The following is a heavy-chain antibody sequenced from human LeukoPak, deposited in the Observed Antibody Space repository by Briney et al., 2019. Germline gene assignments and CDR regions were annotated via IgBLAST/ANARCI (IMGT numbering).Heavy chain of an antibody. D-gene: IGHD2-15*01. Sequence: GGSLRLSCAASGFTFSDYYMTWIRQAPGQGLEWISYVSGSDENKYYAGSVRGRFAISRDNAEKSLLLQMSNVRAEDTAVYYCARAGLGGHYIDYWGQGTLVTVSS. CDR1: GFTFSDYY. V-gene: IGHV3-11*01. CDR2: VSGSDENK. J-gene: IGHJ4*02. CDR3: ARAGLGGHYIDY.